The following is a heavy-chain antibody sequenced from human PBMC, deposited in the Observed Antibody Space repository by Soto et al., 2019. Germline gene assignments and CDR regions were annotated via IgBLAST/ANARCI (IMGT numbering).Heavy chain of an antibody. J-gene: IGHJ3*02. CDR2: INPSGGST. CDR3: ARDQPPGSPLGAFDI. Sequence: GASVKVSCKASGYTFTSYYMHWVRQAPGQGLDWMGIINPSGGSTSYAQKFRGRVTMTRDTSTSTVYMELSSLRSEDTAVYYCARDQPPGSPLGAFDIWGRGTMVTVSS. V-gene: IGHV1-46*03. D-gene: IGHD3-16*01. CDR1: GYTFTSYY.